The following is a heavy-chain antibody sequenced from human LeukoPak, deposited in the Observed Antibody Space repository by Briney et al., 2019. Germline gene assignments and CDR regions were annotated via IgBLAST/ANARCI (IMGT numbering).Heavy chain of an antibody. J-gene: IGHJ4*02. V-gene: IGHV1-8*01. CDR2: MNPNSGNT. D-gene: IGHD6-19*01. CDR1: GYTFTSYD. Sequence: GASVKVSCKASGYTFTSYDNNWVRQATGQGLEWMGWMNPNSGNTGYAQKFQGRVTMTRNTSISTAYMELSSLRSEDTAVYYCARARSGWYPSHDYWGQGTLVTVSS. CDR3: ARARSGWYPSHDY.